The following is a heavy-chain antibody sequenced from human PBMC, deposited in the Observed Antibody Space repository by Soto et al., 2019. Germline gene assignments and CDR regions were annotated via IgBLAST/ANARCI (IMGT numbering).Heavy chain of an antibody. J-gene: IGHJ6*03. V-gene: IGHV4-34*01. Sequence: QVQLQQWGAGLLKASETLSLTCAVYDGSLSGYFWSWVRQPPGKGLEWIGEINPSGSTNYSPSLKSRGTISGDTSKNQCSLKLRSVTAADTAVYYCARALGLYGSSQGAYYYYYMDVWGKGTTVTVSS. D-gene: IGHD6-6*01. CDR2: INPSGST. CDR1: DGSLSGYF. CDR3: ARALGLYGSSQGAYYYYYMDV.